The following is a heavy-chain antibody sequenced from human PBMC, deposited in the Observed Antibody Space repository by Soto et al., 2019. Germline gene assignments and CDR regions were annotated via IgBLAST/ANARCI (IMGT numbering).Heavy chain of an antibody. J-gene: IGHJ3*02. Sequence: ASVKVSCKASGYTFTSYYMHWVRQAPGQGLEWMGIINPSGGSTSYAQKFQGRVTVTRDTSTSTVYMELSSLRSEDTAVYYCASPWATDAFDIWGQGTMVTVSS. V-gene: IGHV1-46*03. CDR3: ASPWATDAFDI. CDR1: GYTFTSYY. CDR2: INPSGGST. D-gene: IGHD5-12*01.